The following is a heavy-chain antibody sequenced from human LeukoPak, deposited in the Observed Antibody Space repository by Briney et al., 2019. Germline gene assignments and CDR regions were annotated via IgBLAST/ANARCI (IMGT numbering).Heavy chain of an antibody. Sequence: ASVKVSCKASGYTFTSYDINWVRQATGQWLEWMGWMNPNSGNTGYAQKFQGRVTMTRNTSISTAYMELSRLRSDDTAVYYCARDPRSSGFDYWGQGTLVTVSS. CDR1: GYTFTSYD. CDR3: ARDPRSSGFDY. CDR2: MNPNSGNT. D-gene: IGHD6-6*01. V-gene: IGHV1-8*01. J-gene: IGHJ4*02.